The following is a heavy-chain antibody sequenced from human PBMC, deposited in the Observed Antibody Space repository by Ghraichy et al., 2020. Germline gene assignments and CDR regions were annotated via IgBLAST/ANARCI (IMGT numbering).Heavy chain of an antibody. J-gene: IGHJ4*02. CDR3: AKSAHISSSWYVSVDY. V-gene: IGHV3-30*02. Sequence: GGSLRLSCAASGFTFSSYGMHWVRQAPGKGLEWVAFIRNDGSNKYYADSVKGRFTISRDNSRNTLYLQMNSLRAEDTAVYYCAKSAHISSSWYVSVDYWGQGTLVTVSS. CDR1: GFTFSSYG. CDR2: IRNDGSNK. D-gene: IGHD6-13*01.